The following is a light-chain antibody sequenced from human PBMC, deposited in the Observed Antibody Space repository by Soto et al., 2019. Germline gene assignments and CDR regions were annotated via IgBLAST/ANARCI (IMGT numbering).Light chain of an antibody. CDR1: TGPVTRGYY. CDR2: STT. V-gene: IGLV7-43*01. CDR3: LLYYDGAGV. J-gene: IGLJ3*02. Sequence: QAVVTQEPSLTVSPGETVTLTCASNTGPVTRGYYPNWFQQKPGQPPRALIYSTTSKHSWTPARFSGSLLGGKAALTLSRVEPEDEAKYYCLLYYDGAGVFGGGTKVTVL.